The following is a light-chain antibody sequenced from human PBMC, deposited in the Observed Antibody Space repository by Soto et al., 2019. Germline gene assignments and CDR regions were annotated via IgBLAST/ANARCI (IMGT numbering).Light chain of an antibody. CDR3: QQSYSTPLT. CDR2: AAS. V-gene: IGKV1-39*01. Sequence: DIQMTQSPSSLSASVGDRVTITCRASQSISSYLNWYQQKPGKAPKLLIYAASSLQSGVPSRFSGSGSGTDFTLTISSLQPEDFATYYCQQSYSTPLTFGGGKKVEIK. CDR1: QSISSY. J-gene: IGKJ4*01.